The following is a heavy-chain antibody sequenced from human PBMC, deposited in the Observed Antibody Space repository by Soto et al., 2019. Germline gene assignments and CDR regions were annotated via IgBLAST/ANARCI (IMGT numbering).Heavy chain of an antibody. D-gene: IGHD5-12*01. CDR1: GFTFNNFA. V-gene: IGHV3-23*01. Sequence: EVQLLESGGGLVQPGGSLRLSCVTSGFTFNNFAMSWVRQAPGKGLEWVSSITKNSDRTYYAASVKGRFTISRDNSRSAVFLQLNSLREEDTALYYCAEGGFYDGFDYWGQATLVTVSS. J-gene: IGHJ4*02. CDR2: ITKNSDRT. CDR3: AEGGFYDGFDY.